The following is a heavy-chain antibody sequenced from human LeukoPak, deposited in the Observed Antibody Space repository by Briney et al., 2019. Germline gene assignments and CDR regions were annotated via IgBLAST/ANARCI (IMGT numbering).Heavy chain of an antibody. CDR2: IWYDGSNK. CDR3: AKDRRRSGGDYYYYYMDV. CDR1: GFTLSTYG. J-gene: IGHJ6*03. D-gene: IGHD2-21*01. V-gene: IGHV3-33*06. Sequence: PGRSLRLSCVASGFTLSTYGMHWVRQAPGKGLEWVAVIWYDGSNKSYGDSVKGRFTISRDNSKNTVYLQMNSLRAEDTAVYYCAKDRRRSGGDYYYYYMDVWAKGTTVTVSS.